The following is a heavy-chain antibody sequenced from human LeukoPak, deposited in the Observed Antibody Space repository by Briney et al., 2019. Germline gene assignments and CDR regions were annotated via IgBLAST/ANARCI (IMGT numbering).Heavy chain of an antibody. Sequence: ASVKVSCKASGYTFTSYYMHWVRQAPGQGLEWMGIINPSGGSTSYAQKFQGRVTMTRDMSTSTVYMEPSSLRSEDTAVYYCARDKGSTMVRGVIITYYYYYMDVWGKGTTVTVSS. V-gene: IGHV1-46*01. J-gene: IGHJ6*03. D-gene: IGHD3-10*01. CDR2: INPSGGST. CDR3: ARDKGSTMVRGVIITYYYYYMDV. CDR1: GYTFTSYY.